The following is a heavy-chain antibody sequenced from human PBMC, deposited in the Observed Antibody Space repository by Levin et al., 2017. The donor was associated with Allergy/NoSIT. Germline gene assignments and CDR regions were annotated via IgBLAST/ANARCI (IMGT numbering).Heavy chain of an antibody. Sequence: GESLKISCAASGFTFSDYALSWVRQAPGSGLEWVSAFSGSDYNTYYTDSVRGTYYADSVKGRFTISRDDSKNTLYLQMNSLRAEDTAVYYCAKGLDSSGYYYVYAFDIWGQGTMVTVSS. D-gene: IGHD3-22*01. CDR1: GFTFSDYA. CDR2: FSGSDYNTYYTDSVRGT. CDR3: AKGLDSSGYYYVYAFDI. J-gene: IGHJ3*02. V-gene: IGHV3-23*01.